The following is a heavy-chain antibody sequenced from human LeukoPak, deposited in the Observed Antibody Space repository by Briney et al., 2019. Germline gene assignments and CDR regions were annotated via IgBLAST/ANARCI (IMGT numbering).Heavy chain of an antibody. D-gene: IGHD3-16*01. Sequence: GASVRVSCKASGYSFTGYYIHWVRQAPGQGLEWMAWINPNTGGSNYAQKFQGRVTITMDTSISTAYMDLSRLKSDDTAVYYCARDRGGDAFDNWGQGTTVTVSS. CDR2: INPNTGGS. V-gene: IGHV1-2*02. J-gene: IGHJ3*02. CDR1: GYSFTGYY. CDR3: ARDRGGDAFDN.